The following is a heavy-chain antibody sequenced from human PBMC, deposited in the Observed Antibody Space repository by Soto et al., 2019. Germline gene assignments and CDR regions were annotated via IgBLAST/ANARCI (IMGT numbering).Heavy chain of an antibody. CDR1: GGSISSSSYY. CDR2: IYYSGST. Sequence: SETLSLTCTVSGGSISSSSYYWGWIRQPPGKGLEWIGSIYYSGSTYYNPSLKSRVTISVDTSKNQFSLKVSSATAADTAVYYCARDLGSSSPGYNWFDPWGQGTLVTVSS. V-gene: IGHV4-39*02. CDR3: ARDLGSSSPGYNWFDP. D-gene: IGHD6-6*01. J-gene: IGHJ5*02.